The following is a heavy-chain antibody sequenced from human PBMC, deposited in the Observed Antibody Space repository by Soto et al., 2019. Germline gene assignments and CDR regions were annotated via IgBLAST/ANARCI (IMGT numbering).Heavy chain of an antibody. J-gene: IGHJ6*02. CDR2: INHSGST. V-gene: IGHV4-34*01. CDR1: GGSFSGYY. D-gene: IGHD6-13*01. Sequence: LSLTCAVYGGSFSGYYWSWIRQPPGKGLEWIGEINHSGSTNYNPSLKSRVTISVDTSKNQFSLKLSSVTAADTAVYYCSRGYSSSWYRTYYYYGMDVWGQGTTVTVSS. CDR3: SRGYSSSWYRTYYYYGMDV.